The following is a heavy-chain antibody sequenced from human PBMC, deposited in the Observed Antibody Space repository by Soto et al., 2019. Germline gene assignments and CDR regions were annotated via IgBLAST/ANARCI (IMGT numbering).Heavy chain of an antibody. CDR1: GGSISSGGYY. CDR3: ARDRGWGGYWYFDL. V-gene: IGHV4-31*03. Sequence: QVQLQESGPGLVKPSQTLSLTCTVSGGSISSGGYYWSWIRQHPGKGLEWIGYIYYSGSTYYNPSRKSRVTISVDTSKNQFSLKLSSVTAADTAVYYCARDRGWGGYWYFDLWGRGTLVTVSS. CDR2: IYYSGST. J-gene: IGHJ2*01. D-gene: IGHD7-27*01.